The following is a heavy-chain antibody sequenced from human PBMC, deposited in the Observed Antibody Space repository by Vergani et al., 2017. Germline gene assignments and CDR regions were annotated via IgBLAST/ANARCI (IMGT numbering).Heavy chain of an antibody. CDR2: IYWNDDK. CDR1: GFSLSTSGVG. Sequence: QITLKESGPTLVKPTQTLTLTCTFSGFSLSTSGVGVGWIRQPPGKALEWLALIYWNDDKRYSPSLKSRLTITKDTSKNQVVLTMTNMDPVDTATYYCAHSLQGYCSSTSCYPPLRYYYYYYMDVWGKGTTVTVSS. D-gene: IGHD2-2*01. V-gene: IGHV2-5*01. J-gene: IGHJ6*03. CDR3: AHSLQGYCSSTSCYPPLRYYYYYYMDV.